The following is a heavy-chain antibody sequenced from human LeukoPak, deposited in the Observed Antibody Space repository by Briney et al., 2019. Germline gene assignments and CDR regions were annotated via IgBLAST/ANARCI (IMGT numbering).Heavy chain of an antibody. V-gene: IGHV3-21*01. D-gene: IGHD3-9*01. CDR1: GFTFSSYG. Sequence: PGRSLRLSCAASGFTFSSYGMHWVRQAPGKGLEWVSSISSSSSYIYYADSVKGRFTISRDNAKNSLYLQMNSLRAEDTAVYYCARDQSGYYDILTGYYLNYYGMDVWGQGTTVTVSS. J-gene: IGHJ6*02. CDR2: ISSSSSYI. CDR3: ARDQSGYYDILTGYYLNYYGMDV.